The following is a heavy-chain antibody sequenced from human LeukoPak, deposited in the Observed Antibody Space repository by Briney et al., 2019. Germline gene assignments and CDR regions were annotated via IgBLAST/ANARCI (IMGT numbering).Heavy chain of an antibody. J-gene: IGHJ4*02. D-gene: IGHD1-26*01. CDR3: ARDFHSRYGGRYLDY. CDR2: IYYNGST. V-gene: IGHV4-59*01. Sequence: PSETLSLTCTVSGGSITSYYWSWIRQPPGKGLEWIGYIYYNGSTSHNPSLKSRLTISVDTSKKQFSLNLSSVTAADTAVYYCARDFHSRYGGRYLDYWGQRTLVTVSS. CDR1: GGSITSYY.